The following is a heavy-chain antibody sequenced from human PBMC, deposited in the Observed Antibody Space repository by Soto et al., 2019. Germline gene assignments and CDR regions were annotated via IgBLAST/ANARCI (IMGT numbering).Heavy chain of an antibody. V-gene: IGHV1-46*01. D-gene: IGHD4-17*01. J-gene: IGHJ4*02. CDR2: INPNGGST. CDR3: ARLATVTAPYYFDY. CDR1: GYTFISFY. Sequence: QVQLVQSGAEVKKPGASVKVSCKASGYTFISFYVHWVRQAPGQGLEWMGVINPNGGSTAYAQKFQGRVTMTRDTSTSTVYMELSSLRSEDTAVYYCARLATVTAPYYFDYWGQGTLVTVSS.